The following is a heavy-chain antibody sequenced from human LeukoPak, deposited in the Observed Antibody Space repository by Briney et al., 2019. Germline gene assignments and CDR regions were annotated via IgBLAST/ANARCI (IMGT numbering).Heavy chain of an antibody. D-gene: IGHD3-22*01. V-gene: IGHV3-9*01. CDR2: ISWNSGSI. J-gene: IGHJ4*02. Sequence: PGGSLRLSCAASGFTFDDYAMHWVRQAPGKGLEWVSGISWNSGSIGYADSVKGRFTISRDNAKNSLYLQMNSLRAEDTALYYCAKGSSYDSSGNFDYWSQGTLVTVYS. CDR3: AKGSSYDSSGNFDY. CDR1: GFTFDDYA.